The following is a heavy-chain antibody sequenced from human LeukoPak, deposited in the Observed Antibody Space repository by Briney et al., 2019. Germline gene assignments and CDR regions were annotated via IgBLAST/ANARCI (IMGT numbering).Heavy chain of an antibody. J-gene: IGHJ4*02. V-gene: IGHV3-7*01. CDR1: GFTFSSYW. CDR3: ARFHYYDSSGYYPG. D-gene: IGHD3-22*01. Sequence: GESLRLSCVASGFTFSSYWMTWVRQAPGKGLEWVANIKTDGSQIYYVDSVKGRFTISRDNAKNSLYLQMNSLRAEDTAVYYCARFHYYDSSGYYPGWGQGTLVTVSS. CDR2: IKTDGSQI.